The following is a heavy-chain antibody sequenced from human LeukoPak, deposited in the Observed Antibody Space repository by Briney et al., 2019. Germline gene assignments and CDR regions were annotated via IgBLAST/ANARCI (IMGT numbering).Heavy chain of an antibody. CDR2: IFPSGGEI. J-gene: IGHJ4*02. V-gene: IGHV3-23*01. CDR1: GFTFSTFA. Sequence: GGSLRLSCAASGFTFSTFAMIWVRQPPGKGLEWVSSIFPSGGEIHYADSVRGRFTISRDNSKSTLSLQMNSLSAEDTAIYYRATYRHVLLPFESWGQGTLVTVSS. D-gene: IGHD2-8*02. CDR3: ATYRHVLLPFES.